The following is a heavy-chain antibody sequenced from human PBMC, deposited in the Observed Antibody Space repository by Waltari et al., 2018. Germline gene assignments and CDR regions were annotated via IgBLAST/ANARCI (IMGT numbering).Heavy chain of an antibody. CDR1: GFTFSSYA. V-gene: IGHV3-23*01. CDR3: AIDMGGYGDCDYDYGMDV. J-gene: IGHJ6*02. CDR2: IRGSGGST. Sequence: EVQLLESGGGLVQPGGSLRLSCAASGFTFSSYAMSWVRQAPGKGLEWVSAIRGSGGSTYYADAVNGRFTISTDNSKNTLYLQMNSLSAEDMALYYCAIDMGGYGDCDYDYGMDVWGQGTTVTVSS. D-gene: IGHD4-17*01.